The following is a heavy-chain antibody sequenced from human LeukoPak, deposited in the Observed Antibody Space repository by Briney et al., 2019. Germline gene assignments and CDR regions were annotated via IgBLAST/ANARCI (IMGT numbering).Heavy chain of an antibody. D-gene: IGHD3-3*01. CDR2: ISAYNGNT. CDR3: ARSRGYDFWSGYHNFDY. J-gene: IGHJ4*02. Sequence: ASVKVSCKASGYTFTSYGISWVRQAPGQGLEWMGWISAYNGNTNYVQKLQGRVTMTTDTSTSTAYMELRSLRSDDTAVYYCARSRGYDFWSGYHNFDYWGQGTLVTVSS. V-gene: IGHV1-18*01. CDR1: GYTFTSYG.